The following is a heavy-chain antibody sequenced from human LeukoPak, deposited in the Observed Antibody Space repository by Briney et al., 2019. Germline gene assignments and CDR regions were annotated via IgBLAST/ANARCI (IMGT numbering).Heavy chain of an antibody. D-gene: IGHD1-26*01. CDR3: ARGLGPIDY. V-gene: IGHV4-59*01. Sequence: SETLSLTRTVSGGSISTNYWSWIRQPPGKGLEWIGNIFYSGRNNYNPSLRSRVTMSVDTSKNQFSLKLSSVTAADSAVYYCARGLGPIDYWGQGTLVTVSS. J-gene: IGHJ4*02. CDR1: GGSISTNY. CDR2: IFYSGRN.